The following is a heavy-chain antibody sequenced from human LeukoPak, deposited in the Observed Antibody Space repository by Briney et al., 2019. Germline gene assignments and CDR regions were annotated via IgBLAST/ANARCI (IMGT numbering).Heavy chain of an antibody. Sequence: SETLSLTCTVSGGSISSGGYYWSWIRQHPGKGLEWIGYIYYSGSTYYNPSLKSRVTISVDTSKNQFSLKLSSVTAADTAVYYCAREEGGYYDFWSGHPLYFDYWGQGTLVTVSS. CDR1: GGSISSGGYY. CDR2: IYYSGST. J-gene: IGHJ4*02. V-gene: IGHV4-31*03. D-gene: IGHD3-3*01. CDR3: AREEGGYYDFWSGHPLYFDY.